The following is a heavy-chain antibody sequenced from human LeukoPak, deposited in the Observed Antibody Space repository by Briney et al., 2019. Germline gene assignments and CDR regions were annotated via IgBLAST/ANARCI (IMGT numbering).Heavy chain of an antibody. CDR3: ARATGSTLPPEI. D-gene: IGHD3-10*01. J-gene: IGHJ3*02. CDR2: IIPIFGTA. V-gene: IGHV1-69*06. CDR1: GGTFSSYA. Sequence: GGSLRLSCAASGGTFSSYAISWVRQAPGQGLEWMGGIIPIFGTANYAQKFQGRVTITADKSTSTAYMELSSLRSEDTAVYYCARATGSTLPPEIWGQGTMVTVSS.